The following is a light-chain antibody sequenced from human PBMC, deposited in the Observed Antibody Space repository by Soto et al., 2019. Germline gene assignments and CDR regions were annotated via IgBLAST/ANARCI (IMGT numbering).Light chain of an antibody. CDR1: SGHSSYA. J-gene: IGLJ3*02. CDR3: QTWGSGIWV. Sequence: QSVLTQSPSASASLGASVKLTCTLSSGHSSYAIAWLQQQPEKGPRYLMKVNIDGSHNKGDGIPDRFSGSSSAAERYLTISSLQSEDEADYYCQTWGSGIWVFGGGTKLTVL. V-gene: IGLV4-69*01. CDR2: VNIDGSH.